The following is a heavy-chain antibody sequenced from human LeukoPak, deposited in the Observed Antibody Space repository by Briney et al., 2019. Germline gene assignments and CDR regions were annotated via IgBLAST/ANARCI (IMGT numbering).Heavy chain of an antibody. CDR2: INSDGSST. D-gene: IGHD1-26*01. CDR3: ARVSSGSLRY. V-gene: IGHV3-74*01. CDR1: GFTFSSYW. J-gene: IGHJ4*02. Sequence: GGSLRLSCAASGFTFSSYWMHWVRQAPGKGLVWASRINSDGSSTSYADSVKGRFTISRDNAKNTLYLQINSLRAEDTAVYYCARVSSGSLRYWGQGTLVTVSS.